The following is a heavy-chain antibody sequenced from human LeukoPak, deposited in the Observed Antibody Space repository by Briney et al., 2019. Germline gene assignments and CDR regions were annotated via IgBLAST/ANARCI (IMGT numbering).Heavy chain of an antibody. CDR2: IYSGGST. J-gene: IGHJ4*02. CDR3: AKASFVKTAHFDY. V-gene: IGHV3-66*01. CDR1: GFTVSSNY. Sequence: GGSLRLSCAASGFTVSSNYMSWVRQAPGKGLEWVSVIYSGGSTYYADSVKGRFTFSRDNSKNTLYLQMNSLRAEDTAVYYCAKASFVKTAHFDYWGQGTLVTVSS.